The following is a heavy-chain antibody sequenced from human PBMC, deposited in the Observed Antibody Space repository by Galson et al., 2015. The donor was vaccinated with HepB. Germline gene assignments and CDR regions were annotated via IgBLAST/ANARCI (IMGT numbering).Heavy chain of an antibody. J-gene: IGHJ4*02. Sequence: SLRLSCAASGFTFSNYGMNWVRQAPGKGLEWVSGISASGGSTYYAESVKGRFTISRDNSKKTLFLQMNSLRAEDTAIYYCAGKEQWLDYFDYWGQGTLVTVSS. D-gene: IGHD6-19*01. V-gene: IGHV3-23*01. CDR1: GFTFSNYG. CDR3: AGKEQWLDYFDY. CDR2: ISASGGST.